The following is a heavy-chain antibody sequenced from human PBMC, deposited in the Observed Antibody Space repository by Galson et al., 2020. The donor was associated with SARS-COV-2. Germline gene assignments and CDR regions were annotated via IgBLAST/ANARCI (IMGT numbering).Heavy chain of an antibody. V-gene: IGHV4-4*07. CDR1: GASMSSYH. D-gene: IGHD1-26*01. J-gene: IGHJ3*02. Sequence: SETLSLTCTVSGASMSSYHWTWIRQPAGRGLEWVGRIYSSDKTDFNPSLKSRLSMSLDTSTRQFTLSLSSVTAADTALYFCATIAGGAFQIWGQGTVVIVSA. CDR3: ATIAGGAFQI. CDR2: IYSSDKT.